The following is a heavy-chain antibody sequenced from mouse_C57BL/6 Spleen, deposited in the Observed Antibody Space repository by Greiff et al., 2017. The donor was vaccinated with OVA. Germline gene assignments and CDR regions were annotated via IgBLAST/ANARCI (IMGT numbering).Heavy chain of an antibody. D-gene: IGHD2-4*01. CDR3: AREDYFDYPAGFAY. J-gene: IGHJ3*01. Sequence: EVQRVESGPGLVKPSQSLSLTCSVTGYSITSGYYWNWLRQFPGNKLEWMGYISYDGSNNYNSSLKNRISITRDTSKNQFFLKLKSVTTEDTATYYCAREDYFDYPAGFAYWGQGTLVTVSA. CDR1: GYSITSGYY. V-gene: IGHV3-6*01. CDR2: ISYDGSN.